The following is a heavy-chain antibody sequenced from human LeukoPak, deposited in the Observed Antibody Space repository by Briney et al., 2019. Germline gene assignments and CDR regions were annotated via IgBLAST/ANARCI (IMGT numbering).Heavy chain of an antibody. CDR1: GYTFTGYY. Sequence: ASVKVSCKASGYTFTGYYMHWVRQAPGQGLEWMGWVNPNSGGTNYAQKFQGWVTMTRDTSISTAYMELSRLRSDDTAVYYCARVPIVVPADPPHLDFDYWGQGTLVTVSS. J-gene: IGHJ4*02. D-gene: IGHD2-2*01. CDR2: VNPNSGGT. CDR3: ARVPIVVPADPPHLDFDY. V-gene: IGHV1-2*04.